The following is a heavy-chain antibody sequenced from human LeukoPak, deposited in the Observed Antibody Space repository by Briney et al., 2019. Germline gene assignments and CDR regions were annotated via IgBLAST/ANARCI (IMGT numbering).Heavy chain of an antibody. CDR1: GYIFFSYG. V-gene: IGHV1-18*01. D-gene: IGHD1-1*01. J-gene: IGHJ4*02. CDR2: ISANNGDT. Sequence: ASVKVACKTSGYIFFSYGITWVRQAPGQGLEWMGWISANNGDTKYAPKFQGRVTMTTESNTRTAYLDVRSLRSDDTAVYYCARDGVHSGTTDFWGQGTLITVAS. CDR3: ARDGVHSGTTDF.